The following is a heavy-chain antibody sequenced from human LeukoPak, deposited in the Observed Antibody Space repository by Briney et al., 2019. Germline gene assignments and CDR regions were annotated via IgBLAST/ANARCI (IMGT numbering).Heavy chain of an antibody. CDR1: GYTFSDYY. CDR3: ARATIADSSTYYIDY. Sequence: ASVKVSCKASGYTFSDYYMHWVRQHPGQGREGMGWINPNSGGTNYAQKFQGRVTMTRDMSISTAYMQVSRLTSDDTAVYYCARATIADSSTYYIDYWGLGTLVTVSS. V-gene: IGHV1-2*02. CDR2: INPNSGGT. D-gene: IGHD3-22*01. J-gene: IGHJ4*02.